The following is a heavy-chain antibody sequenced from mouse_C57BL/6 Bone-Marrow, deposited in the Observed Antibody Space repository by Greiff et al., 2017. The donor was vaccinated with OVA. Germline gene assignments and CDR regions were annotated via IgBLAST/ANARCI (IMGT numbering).Heavy chain of an antibody. CDR2: IDPSDSET. J-gene: IGHJ4*01. CDR1: GYTFTSYW. Sequence: QVQLQQPGAELVRPGSSVKLSCKASGYTFTSYWMHWVKQRPIQGLEWIGNIDPSDSETHYNQKFKDKATLTVDKSSSTAYMQLSSLTSDDSAVDYCARKRAPYYSAMDYWGQGTSVTVSA. D-gene: IGHD3-3*01. V-gene: IGHV1-52*01. CDR3: ARKRAPYYSAMDY.